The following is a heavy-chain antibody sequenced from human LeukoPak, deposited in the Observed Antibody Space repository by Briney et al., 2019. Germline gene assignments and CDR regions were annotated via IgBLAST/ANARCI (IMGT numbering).Heavy chain of an antibody. Sequence: SETLSLTCSVSGGSVSSGGYYWSWIRQHPGKGLEWIGYVYHSGSTYYNPSVKSRVSISVDTSKNQFSLKLTSVTAADTAVYYCARTKGFRVNRLSVCDYWGQGTLVTVSS. CDR1: GGSVSSGGYY. CDR3: ARTKGFRVNRLSVCDY. D-gene: IGHD1-14*01. J-gene: IGHJ4*02. V-gene: IGHV4-31*03. CDR2: VYHSGST.